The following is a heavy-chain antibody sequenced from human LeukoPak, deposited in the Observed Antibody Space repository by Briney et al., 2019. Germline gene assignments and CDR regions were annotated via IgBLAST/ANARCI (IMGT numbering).Heavy chain of an antibody. D-gene: IGHD3-16*01. Sequence: SETLSLTCTVSGVSISGGGYYWGWIRQPPGKGLEWIATIYSGGNTYFNPSLKSRVTISADASRNQFSLNLSPETAADTAVYYCARHVDSLGAGFPFDFWGQGTLVTVSS. J-gene: IGHJ4*02. CDR2: IYSGGNT. V-gene: IGHV4-39*01. CDR3: ARHVDSLGAGFPFDF. CDR1: GVSISGGGYY.